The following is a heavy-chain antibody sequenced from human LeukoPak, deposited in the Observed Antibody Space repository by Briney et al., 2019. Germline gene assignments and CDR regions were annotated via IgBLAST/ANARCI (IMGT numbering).Heavy chain of an antibody. D-gene: IGHD3-22*01. CDR2: ISYDGSNK. J-gene: IGHJ4*02. Sequence: GGPLRLSCAASGFTFSSYAMHWVRQAPGKGLEWVAVISYDGSNKYYADSVKGRFTISRDNSKNTLYLQMNSLRAEDTAVYYCAREGAMIVAPFLDYWGQGTLVTVSS. CDR1: GFTFSSYA. V-gene: IGHV3-30-3*01. CDR3: AREGAMIVAPFLDY.